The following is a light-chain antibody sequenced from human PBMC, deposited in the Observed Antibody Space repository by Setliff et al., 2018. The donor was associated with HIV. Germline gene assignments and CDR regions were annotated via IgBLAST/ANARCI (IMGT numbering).Light chain of an antibody. CDR2: DVS. CDR3: ASYRSPATYV. J-gene: IGLJ1*01. V-gene: IGLV2-14*03. CDR1: SSDVGGYDF. Sequence: QSALAQPASVSGSPGQSITISCIGTSSDVGGYDFVSWYQQRPGKAPKLIIFDVSERPSGVSHRFSASKSGSTASLTISGLQTEDEANYFCASYRSPATYVFGIGTKVTVL.